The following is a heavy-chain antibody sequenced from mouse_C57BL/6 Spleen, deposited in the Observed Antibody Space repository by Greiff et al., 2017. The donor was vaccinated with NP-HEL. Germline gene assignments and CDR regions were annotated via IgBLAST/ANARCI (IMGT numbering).Heavy chain of an antibody. CDR2: IYPSDSET. J-gene: IGHJ4*01. CDR3: ARITTVEGAMDY. Sequence: VQLQQPGAELVRPGSSVKLSCKASGYTFTSYWMDWVKQRPGQGLEWIGNIYPSDSETHYNQKFKDKATLTVDKSSSTAYMQLSSLTSEDSAVYYCARITTVEGAMDYWGQGTSVTVSS. V-gene: IGHV1-61*01. CDR1: GYTFTSYW. D-gene: IGHD1-1*01.